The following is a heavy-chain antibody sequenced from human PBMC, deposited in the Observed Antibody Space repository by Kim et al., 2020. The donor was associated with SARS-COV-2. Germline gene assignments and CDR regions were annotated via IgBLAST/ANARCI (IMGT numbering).Heavy chain of an antibody. CDR2: ISYDGSNK. CDR3: ARAYSSSWPYYYMDV. J-gene: IGHJ6*03. CDR1: GFTFSSYA. V-gene: IGHV3-30-3*01. Sequence: GGSLRLSCAASGFTFSSYAMHWVRQAPGKGLEWVAVISYDGSNKYYADSVKGRFTISRDNSKNTLYLQMNSLRAEDTAVYYCARAYSSSWPYYYMDVWG. D-gene: IGHD6-13*01.